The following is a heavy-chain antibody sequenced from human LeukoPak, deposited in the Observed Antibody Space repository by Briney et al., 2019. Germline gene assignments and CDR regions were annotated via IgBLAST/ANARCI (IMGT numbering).Heavy chain of an antibody. CDR2: ISWNSGSI. Sequence: PGRSLRFSCAASGFTFDDYAMHWVRHAPGKGLEWVSGISWNSGSIVYADSVKGRFTISRDNAKNSLYLQMNSLRAEDTALYYCAKGDGDGDLAYYGMDVWGQGTTVTVSS. D-gene: IGHD4-17*01. CDR3: AKGDGDGDLAYYGMDV. V-gene: IGHV3-9*01. J-gene: IGHJ6*02. CDR1: GFTFDDYA.